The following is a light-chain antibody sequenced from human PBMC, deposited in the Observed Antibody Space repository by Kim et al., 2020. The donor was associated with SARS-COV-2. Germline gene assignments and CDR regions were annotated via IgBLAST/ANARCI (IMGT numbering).Light chain of an antibody. J-gene: IGKJ4*01. CDR1: QSILYSSNNKNY. Sequence: ATIHCKSSQSILYSSNNKNYLAWYQQKPGQPPKLLIDWASTRESGAPDRFSGSGSGTDFTLTISSLQAEDVAGYYCQQYYSTPLTFGGGTKVDIK. V-gene: IGKV4-1*01. CDR3: QQYYSTPLT. CDR2: WAS.